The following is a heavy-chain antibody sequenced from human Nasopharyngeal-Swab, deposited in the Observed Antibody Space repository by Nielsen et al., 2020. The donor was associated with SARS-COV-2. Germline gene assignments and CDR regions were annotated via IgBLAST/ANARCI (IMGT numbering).Heavy chain of an antibody. V-gene: IGHV3-72*01. D-gene: IGHD6-13*01. J-gene: IGHJ6*02. CDR3: ARDLSSIWTSGLGV. Sequence: GESLKISCAASGSTFSAHYMDWVRQAPGKGLEWVGRSRNKANSYTTEYAASAKGRFTISRDDSKNSLYLQMSSLRTEDTALYYCARDLSSIWTSGLGVWGQGTTVIVSS. CDR1: GSTFSAHY. CDR2: SRNKANSYTT.